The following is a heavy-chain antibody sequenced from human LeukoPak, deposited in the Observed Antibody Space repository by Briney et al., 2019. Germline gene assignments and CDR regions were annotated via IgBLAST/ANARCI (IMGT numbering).Heavy chain of an antibody. CDR2: VSGSVGST. CDR1: GFTFSRYA. CDR3: AKRMIRGVNHDAFDL. Sequence: PGGSLRLFCAASGFTFSRYAMSWPRQAPGKGLEWVSAVSGSVGSTYYADSVKGLFTISRDNSKNTLYLQMNSLRAEDTAVYYCAKRMIRGVNHDAFDLWGQGTMVTVSS. V-gene: IGHV3-23*01. D-gene: IGHD3-10*01. J-gene: IGHJ3*01.